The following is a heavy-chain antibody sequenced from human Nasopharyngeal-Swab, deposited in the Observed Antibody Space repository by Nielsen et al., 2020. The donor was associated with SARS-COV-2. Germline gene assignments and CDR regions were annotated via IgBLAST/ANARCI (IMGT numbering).Heavy chain of an antibody. Sequence: WFRRRPGKGLEWVGYIYYGGSPYYNPALKSRVTISVDTSKNQFSLKLSSVTAPDTAVYYCARDAAGYCSSTSCYAGTGMDVWGQGTTVTVSS. V-gene: IGHV4-30-4*01. J-gene: IGHJ6*02. CDR2: IYYGGSP. CDR3: ARDAAGYCSSTSCYAGTGMDV. D-gene: IGHD2-2*01.